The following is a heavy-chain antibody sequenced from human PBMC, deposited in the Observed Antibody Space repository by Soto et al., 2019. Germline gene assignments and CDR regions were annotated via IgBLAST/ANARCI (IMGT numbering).Heavy chain of an antibody. CDR3: AKEMSPLGDSFGLDS. V-gene: IGHV3-30*18. Sequence: GRSLRLSCAACGFTFSTYGMHWVRQSPGKGLEWVAVISYDEKNKYYVDSVKGRFTISRDNSKNTLFLQINSLRAEDTAVYYCAKEMSPLGDSFGLDSWRQGTLVTVSS. CDR2: ISYDEKNK. CDR1: GFTFSTYG. J-gene: IGHJ4*02. D-gene: IGHD5-18*01.